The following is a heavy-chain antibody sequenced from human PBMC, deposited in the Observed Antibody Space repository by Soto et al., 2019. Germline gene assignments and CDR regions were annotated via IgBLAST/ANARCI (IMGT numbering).Heavy chain of an antibody. CDR1: GFIFDDYA. CDR2: ISWNSGRV. V-gene: IGHV3-9*01. CDR3: AKDITTLWVGELFSAGFDV. Sequence: EVQLVESGGGLVQPGRSLRLSCAASGFIFDDYAMYWVRQAPGKGLEWVSGISWNSGRVGYGDFVKGRFTISRDNAKKSMYLQMNSLSPEATALYYCAKDITTLWVGELFSAGFDVWGRGTMVTVSS. J-gene: IGHJ3*01. D-gene: IGHD3-10*01.